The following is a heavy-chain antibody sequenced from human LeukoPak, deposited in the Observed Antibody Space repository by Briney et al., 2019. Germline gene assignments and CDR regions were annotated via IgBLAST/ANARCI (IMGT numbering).Heavy chain of an antibody. CDR1: GGSVSSGSYY. J-gene: IGHJ4*02. Sequence: SETLSLTCTVSGGSVSSGSYYWSWIRQPPGKGLECIGYIYNSGSTNYNPSLKSRVTISVDTSKNQFSLRLTSVTAADTAVYYCAGAPNQHYFDYWGQGTLVTVSS. CDR2: IYNSGST. CDR3: AGAPNQHYFDY. V-gene: IGHV4-61*01. D-gene: IGHD2-2*01.